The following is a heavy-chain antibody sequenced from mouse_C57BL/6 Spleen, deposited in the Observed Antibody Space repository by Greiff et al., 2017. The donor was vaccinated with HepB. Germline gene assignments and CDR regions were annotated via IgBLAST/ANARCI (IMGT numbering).Heavy chain of an antibody. Sequence: VQLQQSGPELVKPGASVKISCKASGYTFTDYYMNWVKQSHGKSLEWIGDINPNNGGTSYNQKFKGKATLTVDKSSSTAYMELRSLTSEDSAVYYCARVSTTVGWYFDVWGTGTTVTVSS. CDR2: INPNNGGT. D-gene: IGHD1-1*01. V-gene: IGHV1-26*01. J-gene: IGHJ1*03. CDR3: ARVSTTVGWYFDV. CDR1: GYTFTDYY.